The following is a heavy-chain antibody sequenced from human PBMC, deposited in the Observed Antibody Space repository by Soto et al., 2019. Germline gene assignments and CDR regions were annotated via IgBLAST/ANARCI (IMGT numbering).Heavy chain of an antibody. CDR3: TRVDAPGDCAFDI. V-gene: IGHV3-73*01. J-gene: IGHJ3*02. D-gene: IGHD2-21*01. CDR1: GFSISGSG. CDR2: IRDRTNAYAT. Sequence: EVQLVGSGGGLVQPGGSLRLSCAASGFSISGSGIHWVRQASGKGLEWVARIRDRTNAYATGYSASVQGRFTVSRDDSENTAFLQMNSLSTEDTAVYYCTRVDAPGDCAFDIWGQGTMVTVSS.